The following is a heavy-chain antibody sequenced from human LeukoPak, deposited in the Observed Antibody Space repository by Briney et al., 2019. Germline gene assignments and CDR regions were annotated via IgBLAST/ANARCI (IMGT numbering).Heavy chain of an antibody. J-gene: IGHJ3*02. D-gene: IGHD1-26*01. V-gene: IGHV3-30*02. CDR2: IRYDGSNK. CDR3: AKSLGATGSGDAFDI. CDR1: GFTFSSYG. Sequence: GGSLRLSCAASGFTFSSYGMHWVRQAPGKGLEWVAFIRYDGSNKYYADSVKGRFTISRDNSKNTLYLQMNRLRAEDTAVYYCAKSLGATGSGDAFDIWGQGTMVTVSS.